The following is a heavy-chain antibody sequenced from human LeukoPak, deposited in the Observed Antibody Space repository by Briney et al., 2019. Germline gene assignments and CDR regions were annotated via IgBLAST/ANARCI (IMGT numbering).Heavy chain of an antibody. V-gene: IGHV4-39*07. CDR3: APTPTTYYYGSGSYFVY. D-gene: IGHD3-10*01. CDR1: GGSISSSSYY. CDR2: IYYSGST. Sequence: SETLSLTCTVSGGSISSSSYYWGWIRQPPGKGLEWIGSIYYSGSTYYNPSLKSRVTISVDTSKNQFSLKLSSVTAADTAVYYCAPTPTTYYYGSGSYFVYWGQGTLVTVSS. J-gene: IGHJ4*02.